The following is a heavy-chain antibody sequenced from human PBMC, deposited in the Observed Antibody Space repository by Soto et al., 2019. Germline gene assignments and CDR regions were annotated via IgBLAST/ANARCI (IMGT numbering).Heavy chain of an antibody. Sequence: PGESLKISCKGSGYSFTSYWIGWVRQRPGKGLEWMGIIYPGDSDTRYSPSFQGQVTISADKSISTAYLQWSSLKASDTAMYYCARNGIAAAGTTYYYYGMDVWGQGTTVTVSS. CDR1: GYSFTSYW. D-gene: IGHD6-13*01. CDR3: ARNGIAAAGTTYYYYGMDV. CDR2: IYPGDSDT. V-gene: IGHV5-51*01. J-gene: IGHJ6*02.